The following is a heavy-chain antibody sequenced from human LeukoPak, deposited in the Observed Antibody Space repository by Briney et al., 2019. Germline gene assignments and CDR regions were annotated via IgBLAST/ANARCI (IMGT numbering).Heavy chain of an antibody. Sequence: SETLSLTCSVSGGSVSNYYWSWIRQPPGKGLEWIGYVYYTGSTNYNPSLKSRVTMFEDKSKNQFSLRLYSVTVADTAVYYCARHFAYSSSSYFDYWGQGSLVTVTS. CDR2: VYYTGST. J-gene: IGHJ4*02. CDR1: GGSVSNYY. V-gene: IGHV4-59*08. D-gene: IGHD6-6*01. CDR3: ARHFAYSSSSYFDY.